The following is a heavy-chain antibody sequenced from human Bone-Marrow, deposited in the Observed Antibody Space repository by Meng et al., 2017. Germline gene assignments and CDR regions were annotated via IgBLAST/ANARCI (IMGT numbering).Heavy chain of an antibody. CDR1: GFTFSDYY. CDR3: ARDFSSGWYRGFGGPDY. J-gene: IGHJ4*02. D-gene: IGHD6-19*01. Sequence: GESLKISCAASGFTFSDYYMSWIRQAPGKGLEWVSYISSSGSTIYYADSVKGRFTISRDNAKNSLYLQMNSLRAEDTAVYYCARDFSSGWYRGFGGPDYWGQGTLVTVSS. V-gene: IGHV3-11*04. CDR2: ISSSGSTI.